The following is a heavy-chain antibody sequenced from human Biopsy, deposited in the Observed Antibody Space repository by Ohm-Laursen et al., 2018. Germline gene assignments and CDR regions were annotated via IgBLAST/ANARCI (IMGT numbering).Heavy chain of an antibody. CDR3: ARAGRYCSSGGCYSWFDS. CDR2: ISDKANSYTT. Sequence: SLRLSCTASGFSFSDNNMDWVRQAPGKGLEWVGRISDKANSYTTDYAASVKGRFTITRDDSKNSLYLQMNSLKTEDTALYYCARAGRYCSSGGCYSWFDSWGQGTLVTVSS. V-gene: IGHV3-72*01. J-gene: IGHJ5*01. CDR1: GFSFSDNN. D-gene: IGHD2-15*01.